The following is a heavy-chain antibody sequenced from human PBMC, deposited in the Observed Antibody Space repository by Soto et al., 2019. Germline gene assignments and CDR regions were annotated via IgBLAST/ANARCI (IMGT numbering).Heavy chain of an antibody. V-gene: IGHV3-30*18. CDR1: GFTFSSYG. Sequence: GGSLRLSCAASGFTFSSYGMHWVRQAPGKGLEWVAVISYDGSNKYYADSVKGRFTISRDNSKNTLYLQMNSLRAEDTAVYYCANLGMTSYSSYLYGMDVWGQGTTDTVSS. CDR3: ANLGMTSYSSYLYGMDV. D-gene: IGHD6-6*01. CDR2: ISYDGSNK. J-gene: IGHJ6*02.